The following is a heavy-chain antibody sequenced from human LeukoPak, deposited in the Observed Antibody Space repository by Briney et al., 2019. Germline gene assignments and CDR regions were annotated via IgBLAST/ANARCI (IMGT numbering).Heavy chain of an antibody. D-gene: IGHD5-18*01. Sequence: GGSLRLSCAASGFTFSNAWMSWVRQAPGKGLEWVGRIKSKTDGGTTDYAAPVKGRFTISRDDSKNTLYLQMNSLKTEDTAVYYCTTDLGYSYQFEYWGQGTLVTVSS. V-gene: IGHV3-15*01. J-gene: IGHJ4*02. CDR1: GFTFSNAW. CDR3: TTDLGYSYQFEY. CDR2: IKSKTDGGTT.